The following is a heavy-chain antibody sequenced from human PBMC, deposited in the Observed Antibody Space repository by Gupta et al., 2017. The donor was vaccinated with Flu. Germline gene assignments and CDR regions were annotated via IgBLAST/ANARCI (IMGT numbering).Heavy chain of an antibody. CDR1: GGSISSYY. Sequence: QVQLQESGPGLVKPSETLSLTCTVSGGSISSYYWSWIRQPPGKGLEWIGYIYYSGSTNYNPSLKSRVTISVDTSKNQFSLKLSSVTAADTAVYYCARGRVEGAFDYWGQGTLVTVSS. V-gene: IGHV4-59*01. CDR3: ARGRVEGAFDY. CDR2: IYYSGST. D-gene: IGHD1-26*01. J-gene: IGHJ4*02.